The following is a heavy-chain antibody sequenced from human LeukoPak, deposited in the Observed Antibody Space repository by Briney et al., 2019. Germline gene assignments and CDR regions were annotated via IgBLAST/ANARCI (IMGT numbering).Heavy chain of an antibody. CDR3: ARQLGAYSYPFDI. Sequence: SETLSLTCTVSGGSISSSSYYWGWIRQPPGKGLEWLGSIYYSASTLYNPSLTSRVTMSVDTSKNQFSLRLNSVTAADTAVYYCARQLGAYSYPFDIWGQGTKVTVSS. J-gene: IGHJ3*02. CDR1: GGSISSSSYY. CDR2: IYYSAST. D-gene: IGHD3-16*01. V-gene: IGHV4-39*01.